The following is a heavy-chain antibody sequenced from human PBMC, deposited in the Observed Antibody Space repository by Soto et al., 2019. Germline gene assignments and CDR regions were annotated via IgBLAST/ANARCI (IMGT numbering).Heavy chain of an antibody. J-gene: IGHJ4*02. D-gene: IGHD6-19*01. Sequence: KASETLSLTCAVSGYSISSGYHWGWIRQPPGKGLEWIGSIFHSGSTYSNPSLKSRVTISVDTSKNQFSLKLASVTAADTAVYYCARDPGSGWLGHFDSWGQGTLVTVSS. CDR3: ARDPGSGWLGHFDS. CDR2: IFHSGST. V-gene: IGHV4-38-2*02. CDR1: GYSISSGYH.